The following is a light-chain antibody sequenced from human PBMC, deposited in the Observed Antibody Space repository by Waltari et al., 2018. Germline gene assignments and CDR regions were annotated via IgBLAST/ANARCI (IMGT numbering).Light chain of an antibody. CDR2: DVS. V-gene: IGLV2-14*03. Sequence: QSALTQPASVSGSPGQSITISCTGTSSDLGTYNYAPWYQQHPGRAPKLIIYDVSKRPSGVSIRFSGSKSDNTASLTISGLQAEDEADYYCSSYTRVSASVVFGGGTKLTVL. J-gene: IGLJ3*02. CDR3: SSYTRVSASVV. CDR1: SSDLGTYNY.